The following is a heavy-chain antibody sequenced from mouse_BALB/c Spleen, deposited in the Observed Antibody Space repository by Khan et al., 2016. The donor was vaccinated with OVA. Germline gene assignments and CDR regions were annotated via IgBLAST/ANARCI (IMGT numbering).Heavy chain of an antibody. V-gene: IGHV9-3-1*01. D-gene: IGHD2-3*01. CDR3: ARPPYFSDGLDN. Sequence: QIQLVQSGPELKKPGETVKISCKASGHTFTKYGMNWVKQAPGKGLKWMGWINTYTGEPTYADDFNGRFAFSLETSASTAYLQINNLKNEDTATXCCARPPYFSDGLDNWGQGTSVTVSS. CDR2: INTYTGEP. CDR1: GHTFTKYG. J-gene: IGHJ4*01.